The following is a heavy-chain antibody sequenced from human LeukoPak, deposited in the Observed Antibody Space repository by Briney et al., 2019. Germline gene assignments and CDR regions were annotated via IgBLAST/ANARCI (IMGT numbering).Heavy chain of an antibody. CDR1: GFTFSSYS. D-gene: IGHD1-26*01. CDR2: ITGTSTYI. Sequence: GGSLRLSCAASGFTFSSYSMNWVRQAPGKGLEWVSSITGTSTYIYYADSVKGRFTISRDNAKNSLYLQMNSLRAEDTAVYYCARVGIVGATTGFDYWGQGTLVTVSS. J-gene: IGHJ4*02. V-gene: IGHV3-21*01. CDR3: ARVGIVGATTGFDY.